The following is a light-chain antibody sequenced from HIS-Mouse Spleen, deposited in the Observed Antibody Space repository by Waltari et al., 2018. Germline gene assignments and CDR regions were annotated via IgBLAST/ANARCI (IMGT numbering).Light chain of an antibody. J-gene: IGLJ2*01. V-gene: IGLV3-10*01. Sequence: SYELTQPPSVAVSPGQTARITCSGDALPKKYAYWYQQKSGQAPVLVIYEDSKRPSGIPERVSGSSSGTIATLTISGARVEDEADYYCYSTDSSGNHRVFGGGTKLTVL. CDR3: YSTDSSGNHRV. CDR2: EDS. CDR1: ALPKKY.